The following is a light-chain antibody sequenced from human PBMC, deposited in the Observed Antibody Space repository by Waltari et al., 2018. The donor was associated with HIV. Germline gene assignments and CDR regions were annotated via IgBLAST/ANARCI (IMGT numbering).Light chain of an antibody. CDR3: SSYAGSNVI. V-gene: IGLV2-8*01. CDR2: EVS. J-gene: IGLJ2*01. Sequence: QSALTQPPSASGSPGQSVTISCTGTSSDVGGYNYVSWYQQHPDKAPKLMIYEVSKRPSGIPDRFSGSKSGNTASLTVSGLQAEDEADYYCSSYAGSNVIFGGGTKLTAL. CDR1: SSDVGGYNY.